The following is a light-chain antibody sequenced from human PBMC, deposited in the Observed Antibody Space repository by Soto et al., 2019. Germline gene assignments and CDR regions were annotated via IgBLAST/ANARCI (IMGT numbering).Light chain of an antibody. CDR2: DAS. J-gene: IGKJ4*01. CDR1: QSISRG. V-gene: IGKV1-5*01. Sequence: DIQMTQSPSTLSSSVGDRVTIACPASQSISRGLAWYQQKPGKAPNLLIYDASTLESGVPSRFSGSGSGTEFTLTISSLQPEDSATYYCLQHITYPLTFGGGTKVDIK. CDR3: LQHITYPLT.